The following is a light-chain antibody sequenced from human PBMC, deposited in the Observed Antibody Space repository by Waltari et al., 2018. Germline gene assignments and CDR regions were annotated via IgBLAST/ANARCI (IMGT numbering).Light chain of an antibody. J-gene: IGKJ4*01. CDR2: AAS. Sequence: DIQMTQSPSSLSASFGDRVTITCRASQGVGNSLAWYQQKPGKAPKLLLYAASRLESGVPSRFSGSGSGTDYTLTIISLQSEDVATYYCQRYYSKPLTFGGGTKVEIK. V-gene: IGKV1-NL1*01. CDR1: QGVGNS. CDR3: QRYYSKPLT.